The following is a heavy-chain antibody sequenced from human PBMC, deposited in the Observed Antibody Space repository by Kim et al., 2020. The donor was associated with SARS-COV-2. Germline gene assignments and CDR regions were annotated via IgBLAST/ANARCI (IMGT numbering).Heavy chain of an antibody. J-gene: IGHJ6*02. CDR3: ARGSGSPPVLGGYYYYYGMDV. Sequence: SETLSLTCAVYGGSFSGYYWSWIRQPPGKGLEWIGEINHSGSTNYNPSLKSRVTISVDTSKNQFSLKLSSVTAADTAVYYCARGSGSPPVLGGYYYYYGMDVWGQGTTVTVSS. CDR2: INHSGST. V-gene: IGHV4-34*01. CDR1: GGSFSGYY. D-gene: IGHD2-15*01.